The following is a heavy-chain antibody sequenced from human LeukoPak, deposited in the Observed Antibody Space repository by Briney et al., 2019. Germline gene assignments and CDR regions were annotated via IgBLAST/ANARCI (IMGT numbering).Heavy chain of an antibody. V-gene: IGHV4-39*07. J-gene: IGHJ4*02. CDR1: GGSVRTTSYY. CDR2: LDYHGGS. CDR3: ARGYVGHDHFDS. D-gene: IGHD3-16*01. Sequence: PSETLSLTCTVSGGSVRTTSYYCTWIRQPPGKGLEWIGALDYHGGSYYSPSLRGRVSVFVDMSKNEVSLKLTSVTAADTAVYFCARGYVGHDHFDSWGQGTLVTVST.